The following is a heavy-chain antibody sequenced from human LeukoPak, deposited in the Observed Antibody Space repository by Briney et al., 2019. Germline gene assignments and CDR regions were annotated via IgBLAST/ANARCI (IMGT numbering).Heavy chain of an antibody. CDR3: AREPKSLGDLFFIDY. J-gene: IGHJ4*02. D-gene: IGHD3-16*01. V-gene: IGHV1-18*01. CDR1: GFDFTSYG. Sequence: VSVKVSCKASGFDFTSYGISWVRQAPGQGLEWMGWISAYNGNTHYAQKLQGRVTMTTDTSASTAYVELRSLTSDDTAVYYCAREPKSLGDLFFIDYWGQGTLVTVSS. CDR2: ISAYNGNT.